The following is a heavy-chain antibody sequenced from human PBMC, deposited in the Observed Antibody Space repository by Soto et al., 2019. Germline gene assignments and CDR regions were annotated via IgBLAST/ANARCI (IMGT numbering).Heavy chain of an antibody. V-gene: IGHV3-66*01. CDR1: GFSVSSNY. D-gene: IGHD3-10*01. CDR2: IYSGDKT. Sequence: GGSLRLSCAASGFSVSSNYMSWVRQAPGKGLEWVSVIYSGDKTHYAKSVKGRFTVSRDTSDNTLYLQMNSLRAEDTAVYYCARGGLFGDYRDYWGQGTLVTVSS. CDR3: ARGGLFGDYRDY. J-gene: IGHJ4*02.